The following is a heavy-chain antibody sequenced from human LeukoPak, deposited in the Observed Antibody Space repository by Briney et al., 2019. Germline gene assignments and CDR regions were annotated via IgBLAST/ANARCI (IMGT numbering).Heavy chain of an antibody. CDR2: ITSKGYGESV. CDR1: GFSFGDYP. Sequence: GRSLTLSCTGSGFSFGDYPMSWVRQAPGKGLEWLGFITSKGYGESVEYAASVRGRFTISRDDSNSIAYLQLNNLQTDDTAVYYCLRALAATVGQWYFDYSGQGTLVIVSS. CDR3: LRALAATVGQWYFDY. V-gene: IGHV3-49*04. D-gene: IGHD6-19*01. J-gene: IGHJ4*02.